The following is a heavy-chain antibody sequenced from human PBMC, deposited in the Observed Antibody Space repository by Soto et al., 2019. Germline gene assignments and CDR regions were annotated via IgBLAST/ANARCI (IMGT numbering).Heavy chain of an antibody. CDR1: GFTFSSYW. J-gene: IGHJ4*02. D-gene: IGHD6-13*01. Sequence: GGSLRLSCAASGFTFSSYWMHWVRQAPGKGLVWVSRINSDGSSTSYADSVKGRFTISRDNAKNTLYLQMNSLRAEDTAVYYCAMPSGYSSSWYSFDYWGQGTLVTVSS. CDR2: INSDGSST. V-gene: IGHV3-74*01. CDR3: AMPSGYSSSWYSFDY.